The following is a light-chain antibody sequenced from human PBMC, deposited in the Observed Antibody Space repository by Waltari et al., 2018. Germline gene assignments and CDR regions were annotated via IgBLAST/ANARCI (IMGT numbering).Light chain of an antibody. CDR1: ISNIGSHF. J-gene: IGLJ3*02. CDR3: APWDGRLNGWV. CDR2: RDR. V-gene: IGLV1-44*01. Sequence: QSVVTQPPSVSGTPGQRVTISCSGSISNIGSHFVTWYQHVPGTAPKLLIYRDRQRPSGVPDRFSGSKSGTSASLAISGLLSEDEAYYYCAPWDGRLNGWVFGGGTKLTVL.